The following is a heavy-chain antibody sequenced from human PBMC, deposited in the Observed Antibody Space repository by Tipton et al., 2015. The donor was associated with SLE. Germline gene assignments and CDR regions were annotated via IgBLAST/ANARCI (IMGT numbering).Heavy chain of an antibody. CDR2: INHSGST. Sequence: TLSLTCAVYGGSFSGYYWSWIRQPPGKGLEWIGEINHSGSTNYNPSLKSRVTISVDTSKNQFSLKLSSVTAADTAVYYCARHGDTAMVPFDYWGQGTLVTVSS. D-gene: IGHD5-18*01. CDR3: ARHGDTAMVPFDY. V-gene: IGHV4-34*01. CDR1: GGSFSGYY. J-gene: IGHJ4*02.